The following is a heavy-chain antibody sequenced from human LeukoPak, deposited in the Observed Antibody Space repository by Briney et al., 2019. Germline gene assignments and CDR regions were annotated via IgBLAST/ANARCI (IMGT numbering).Heavy chain of an antibody. D-gene: IGHD1-7*01. Sequence: ASVKVSCKASGYTFTSYDINWVRQATGRGLEWMGWMNPNSGNTGYAQKFQGRVTMTRNTSISTAYMELSSLRSEDTAVYHCAGVPYNWNYGSYYYYGMDVWGQGTTVTVSS. V-gene: IGHV1-8*01. CDR2: MNPNSGNT. CDR1: GYTFTSYD. J-gene: IGHJ6*02. CDR3: AGVPYNWNYGSYYYYGMDV.